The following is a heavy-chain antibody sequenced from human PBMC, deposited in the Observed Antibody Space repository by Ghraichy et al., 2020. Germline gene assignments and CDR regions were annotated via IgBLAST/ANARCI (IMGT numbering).Heavy chain of an antibody. Sequence: LSLTCGATGFTFSSYAMSWVRQAPGRGLEWVSGISDSGGHTYYADSVKGRFTISRDNSRNTLYVQMNSLRAADTAVYYCAKAGMAPGDWYFDLWGRGTLVTVSS. J-gene: IGHJ2*01. CDR2: ISDSGGHT. CDR3: AKAGMAPGDWYFDL. D-gene: IGHD1-1*01. CDR1: GFTFSSYA. V-gene: IGHV3-23*01.